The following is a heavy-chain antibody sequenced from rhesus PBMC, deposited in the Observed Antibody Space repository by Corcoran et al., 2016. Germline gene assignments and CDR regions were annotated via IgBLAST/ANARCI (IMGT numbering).Heavy chain of an antibody. CDR3: ARRAYSIGWSLFYFDY. CDR1: GYTFSSYS. D-gene: IGHD6S26*01. V-gene: IGHV1-200*01. Sequence: QVQLVQSGAEVKKPGASVKLSCKASGYTFSSYSINWVRQGPGQGPEWMDGSNPTNSKTGYTQEFQGRVTMTRDTSTSTAYMELSSLRSDVTSVYYCARRAYSIGWSLFYFDYWGQGVLVTVSS. CDR2: SNPTNSKT. J-gene: IGHJ4*01.